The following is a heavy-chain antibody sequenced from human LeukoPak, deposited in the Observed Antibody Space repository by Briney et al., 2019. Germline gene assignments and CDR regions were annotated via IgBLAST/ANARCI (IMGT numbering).Heavy chain of an antibody. Sequence: PSETLSLTCTVSRGSISSYYWSWIRQPAGKGLEWIGRIYTSGSTNYNPSLKSRVTMSVDTSKNQFSLKLSSVTAAATAAYYCARDPYSSRWPPSPLDYWGQGTLVTVSS. D-gene: IGHD6-13*01. CDR1: RGSISSYY. CDR3: ARDPYSSRWPPSPLDY. V-gene: IGHV4-4*07. CDR2: IYTSGST. J-gene: IGHJ4*02.